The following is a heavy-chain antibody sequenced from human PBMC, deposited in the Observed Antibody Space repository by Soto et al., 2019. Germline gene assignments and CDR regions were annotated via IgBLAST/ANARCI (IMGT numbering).Heavy chain of an antibody. Sequence: SETLSLTCAVSGGSISSGGYSWSWIRQPPGKGLEWIGYIYHSGSTYYNPSLKSRVTISVDRSKNQFSLKLSSVTAADTAVYYCARGPVDTAMVIFDYWGQGTLVTVS. CDR2: IYHSGST. D-gene: IGHD5-18*01. CDR3: ARGPVDTAMVIFDY. J-gene: IGHJ4*02. V-gene: IGHV4-30-2*01. CDR1: GGSISSGGYS.